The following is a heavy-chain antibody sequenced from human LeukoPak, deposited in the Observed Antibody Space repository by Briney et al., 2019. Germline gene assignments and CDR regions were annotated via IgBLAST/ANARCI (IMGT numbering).Heavy chain of an antibody. CDR2: INPDSGGT. CDR3: ARVASAVYSDY. V-gene: IGHV1-2*02. J-gene: IGHJ4*02. CDR1: GYTFTSYG. Sequence: ASVKVSCKASGYTFTSYGINWVRQAPGQGLEWMGWINPDSGGTNYAQIFQGRVTMTRDTSISTAYMELNRLRSDDTAVYYCARVASAVYSDYWGQGTLVTVSS.